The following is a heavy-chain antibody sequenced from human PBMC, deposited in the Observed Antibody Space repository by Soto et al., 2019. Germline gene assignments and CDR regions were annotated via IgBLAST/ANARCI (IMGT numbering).Heavy chain of an antibody. CDR3: ARVGVAGYYMEV. Sequence: ASVKVSCKASGYTFTRYVMHWVRQAPGQRLEWMGWINAGNGNTVYSQKFQGRVTMTRNTSISTAYMELSSLRSEDTAVYYCARVGVAGYYMEVWGKGTTVTLSS. D-gene: IGHD3-10*01. V-gene: IGHV1-3*01. CDR2: INAGNGNT. J-gene: IGHJ6*03. CDR1: GYTFTRYV.